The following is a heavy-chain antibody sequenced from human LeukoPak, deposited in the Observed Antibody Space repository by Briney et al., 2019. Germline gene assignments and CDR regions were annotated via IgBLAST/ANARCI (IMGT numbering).Heavy chain of an antibody. J-gene: IGHJ4*02. CDR1: GFTFDDYA. CDR2: ISWNSGSI. D-gene: IGHD2-15*01. CDR3: AKGGSGRIPLYNFDY. Sequence: GRSLRLSCAASGFTFDDYAMHWVRQAPGKGLEWVSGISWNSGSIGYADSVEGRFTISRDNAKNSLYLQMNSLRAGDTAGYYCAKGGSGRIPLYNFDYWGQGTLVTVSS. V-gene: IGHV3-9*01.